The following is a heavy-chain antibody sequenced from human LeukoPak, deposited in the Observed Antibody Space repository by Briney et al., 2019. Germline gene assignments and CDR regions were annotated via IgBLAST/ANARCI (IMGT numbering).Heavy chain of an antibody. CDR2: IYYGGSI. Sequence: SETLSLTCTVSNGSISSYDSYWSWIRQPPGKGLDWIAYIYYGGSIDSTPSLKSRVNISVDTSKNQFSLRLTSVTAADTAVYYCARVSRGGSGSGAFDIWGQGTMVTVSS. J-gene: IGHJ3*02. D-gene: IGHD3-10*01. CDR1: NGSISSYDSY. V-gene: IGHV4-30-4*01. CDR3: ARVSRGGSGSGAFDI.